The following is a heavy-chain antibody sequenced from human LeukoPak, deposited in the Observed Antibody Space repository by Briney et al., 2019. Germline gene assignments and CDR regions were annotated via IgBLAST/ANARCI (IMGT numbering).Heavy chain of an antibody. CDR3: ASGYYDSSGYLEDAYYHYYYGMDV. J-gene: IGHJ6*02. D-gene: IGHD3-22*01. CDR2: MNPNSGNT. Sequence: GASVKVSCKASGYTFTSYDINWVRQATGQGLEWMGWMNPNSGNTGYAQKFQGRVTMTRNTSISTAYMELSSLRSEDTAVYYCASGYYDSSGYLEDAYYHYYYGMDVWGQGTTVTVSS. CDR1: GYTFTSYD. V-gene: IGHV1-8*01.